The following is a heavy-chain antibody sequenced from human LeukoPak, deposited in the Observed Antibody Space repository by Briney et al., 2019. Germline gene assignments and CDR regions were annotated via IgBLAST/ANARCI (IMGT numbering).Heavy chain of an antibody. CDR2: TYYRSQWYY. J-gene: IGHJ3*02. Sequence: SQTLSPTCAISGDSVSSNSATWNWIRQSPSRGLEWLGRTYYRSQWYYDYSVSVKSRIIINADTSKNQFSLQLNSVTPADTAVYFCVRDVGYGLDTFDIWGQGTMVTVSS. CDR3: VRDVGYGLDTFDI. V-gene: IGHV6-1*01. CDR1: GDSVSSNSAT. D-gene: IGHD5-18*01.